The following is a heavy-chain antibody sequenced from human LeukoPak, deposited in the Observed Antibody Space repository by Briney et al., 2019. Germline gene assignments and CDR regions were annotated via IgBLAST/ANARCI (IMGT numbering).Heavy chain of an antibody. CDR1: GFTVSSNY. V-gene: IGHV3-53*01. Sequence: PGGSLRLSCAASGFTVSSNYMSWVRQAPGKGLEWVSVIYSGGSTYYADSVKGRFTISRDNAKNSLYLQMNSLRAEDTAVYYCARDPRGSYRIFDYWGQGTLVTVSS. CDR2: IYSGGST. CDR3: ARDPRGSYRIFDY. J-gene: IGHJ4*02. D-gene: IGHD1-26*01.